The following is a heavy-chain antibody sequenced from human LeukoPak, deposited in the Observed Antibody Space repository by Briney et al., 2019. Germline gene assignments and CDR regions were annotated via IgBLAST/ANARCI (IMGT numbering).Heavy chain of an antibody. Sequence: SETLSLTCTVSGYSISSGYYWGWVRQPPGKGLEWIGSISHAGSTDYSPSLKSRVTISLDTSKNQFSLKLSSVTAADTAVYYCARDQGYSSSWYWYFDLWGRGTLVTVSS. J-gene: IGHJ2*01. CDR3: ARDQGYSSSWYWYFDL. D-gene: IGHD6-13*01. CDR1: GYSISSGYY. V-gene: IGHV4-38-2*02. CDR2: ISHAGST.